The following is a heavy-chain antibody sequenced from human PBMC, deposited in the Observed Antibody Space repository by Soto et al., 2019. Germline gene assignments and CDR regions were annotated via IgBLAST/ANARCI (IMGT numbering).Heavy chain of an antibody. D-gene: IGHD3-3*01. Sequence: SETLSLTCTVSGGSISSSSYYWGWIRQPPGKGLEWIGSIYYSGSTYYNPSLKSRVTISVDTSKNQFSLKLSSVTAADTAVYYCARAVFGDFWSGYYTGYGTYYYYYGMDVWGQGTTVTVSS. J-gene: IGHJ6*02. CDR2: IYYSGST. CDR3: ARAVFGDFWSGYYTGYGTYYYYYGMDV. V-gene: IGHV4-39*01. CDR1: GGSISSSSYY.